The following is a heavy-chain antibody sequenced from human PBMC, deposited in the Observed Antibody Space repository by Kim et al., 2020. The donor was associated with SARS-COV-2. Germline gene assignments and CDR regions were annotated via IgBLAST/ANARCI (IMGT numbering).Heavy chain of an antibody. D-gene: IGHD1-26*01. J-gene: IGHJ3*02. CDR2: T. CDR3: TTWELLDAFDI. V-gene: IGHV3-15*01. Sequence: TDYAAPVKGRFTISRDDSKNTLYLQMNSLKTEDTAVYYCTTWELLDAFDIWGQGTMVTVSS.